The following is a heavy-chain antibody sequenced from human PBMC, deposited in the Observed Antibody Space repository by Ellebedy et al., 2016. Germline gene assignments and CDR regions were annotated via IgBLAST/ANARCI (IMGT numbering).Heavy chain of an antibody. V-gene: IGHV3-30*03. CDR1: GFTFSSYL. CDR3: VRGPYSSGHCDAFDV. J-gene: IGHJ3*01. CDR2: ISFDGRAE. Sequence: GESLKISXAASGFTFSSYLMSWVRQSPGKGLEWVAGISFDGRAEHYADSVKGRFPISRDNSKNTLYLQLNSLGGDDTAIYYCVRGPYSSGHCDAFDVWGRGTVVTVSS. D-gene: IGHD6-19*01.